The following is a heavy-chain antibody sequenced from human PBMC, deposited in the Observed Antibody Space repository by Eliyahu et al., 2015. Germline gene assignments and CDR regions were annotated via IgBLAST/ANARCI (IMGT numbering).Heavy chain of an antibody. CDR1: GFTFSSYA. Sequence: EVQLLESGGGLVQPGGSLRLSCAASGFTFSSYAMSWVRQXPGKGLEGVSAISGSGGSTYYADSVKGRFTISRDNSKNTLYLQMNSLRAEDTAVYYCAKELQWLTYYFDYWGQGTLVTVSS. J-gene: IGHJ4*02. CDR3: AKELQWLTYYFDY. D-gene: IGHD6-19*01. CDR2: ISGSGGST. V-gene: IGHV3-23*01.